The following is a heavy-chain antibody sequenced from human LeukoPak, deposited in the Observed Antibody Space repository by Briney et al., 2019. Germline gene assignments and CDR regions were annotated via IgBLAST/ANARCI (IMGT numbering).Heavy chain of an antibody. CDR1: GGSISSYY. CDR2: IYYSGST. D-gene: IGHD2-15*01. V-gene: IGHV4-59*01. J-gene: IGHJ4*02. Sequence: SETLSLTCTVSGGSISSYYWSWIRQPPGKGLEWIGYIYYSGSTNYNPSLKSRVTISVDTSKNQFSLKLSSVTAADTAVYYCAKGSGSSCYSPCDYWGQGILVTVSS. CDR3: AKGSGSSCYSPCDY.